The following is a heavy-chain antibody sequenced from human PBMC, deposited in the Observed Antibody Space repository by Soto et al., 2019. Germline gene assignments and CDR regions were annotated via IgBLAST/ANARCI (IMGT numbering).Heavy chain of an antibody. J-gene: IGHJ5*02. CDR2: IYYSGST. CDR1: GGSISSYY. Sequence: SETLSLTCTVSGGSISSYYWSWIRQPPGKGLEWIGYIYYSGSTNYNLSLKSRVTISVDTSKNQFSLKLSSVTAADTAVYYCARDNMVRGVSWFDPWGQGTLVTVSS. V-gene: IGHV4-59*01. D-gene: IGHD3-10*01. CDR3: ARDNMVRGVSWFDP.